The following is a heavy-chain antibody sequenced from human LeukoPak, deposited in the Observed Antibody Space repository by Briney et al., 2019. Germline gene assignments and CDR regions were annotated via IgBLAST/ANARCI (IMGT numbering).Heavy chain of an antibody. J-gene: IGHJ4*02. V-gene: IGHV4-39*01. Sequence: SGTLSLTCTVSGDSISSSSYYWGWIRQPPGKGLEWIGNMYYSGNNYYNPFLKSRITICVNASNNQFSLMLSLGTAADTSVYCCARRPLTGAYPYYFDSWGQGTLVTVSS. CDR3: ARRPLTGAYPYYFDS. CDR2: MYYSGNN. CDR1: GDSISSSSYY. D-gene: IGHD7-27*01.